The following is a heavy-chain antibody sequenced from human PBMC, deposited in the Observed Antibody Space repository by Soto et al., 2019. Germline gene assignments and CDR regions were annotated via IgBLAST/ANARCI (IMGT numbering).Heavy chain of an antibody. J-gene: IGHJ4*02. D-gene: IGHD2-2*01. CDR3: ARLGQSLVVPTATILCDY. CDR2: IYPVDSDT. CDR1: GYRFTSYC. Sequence: PGDCLRIYCKCSGYRFTSYCIGWVRQIPWKGLEWMGIIYPVDSDTRYSPSFQGQVTISADKSISTAYLQWSSLKASDTAMYYCARLGQSLVVPTATILCDYWGQVTLVTSPQ. V-gene: IGHV5-51*01.